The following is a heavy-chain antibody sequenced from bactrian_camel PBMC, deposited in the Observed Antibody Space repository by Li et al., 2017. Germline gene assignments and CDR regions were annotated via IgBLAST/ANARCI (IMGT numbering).Heavy chain of an antibody. CDR1: GYTYSWNC. D-gene: IGHD5*01. V-gene: IGHV3S67*01. Sequence: VQLVESGGGSVQAGGSLRLSCAASGYTYSWNCMGWFRQAPGKEREGVAAIGAGDATVYAGSVKGRFTISQDNAKNTLYLQMNRLTTDDTAVYYCATGLLADHGLGLGTQVTVS. J-gene: IGHJ4*01. CDR2: IGAGDAT.